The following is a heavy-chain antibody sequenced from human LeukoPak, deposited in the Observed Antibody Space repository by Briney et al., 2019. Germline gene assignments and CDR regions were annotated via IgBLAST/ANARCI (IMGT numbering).Heavy chain of an antibody. Sequence: SVKVSCKASGGTFSSYAISWVRQAPGQGLEWMGGIIPIFGTTNYAQKFQGRVTITTDESTSTAYMELSSLRSEDTAVYYCARGDYGDYFYYFDYWGQGTLVTVSS. CDR2: IIPIFGTT. D-gene: IGHD4-17*01. V-gene: IGHV1-69*05. J-gene: IGHJ4*02. CDR1: GGTFSSYA. CDR3: ARGDYGDYFYYFDY.